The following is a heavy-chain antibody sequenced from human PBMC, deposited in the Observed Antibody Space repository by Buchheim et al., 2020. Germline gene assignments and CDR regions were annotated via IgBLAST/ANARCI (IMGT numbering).Heavy chain of an antibody. Sequence: QVQLVESGGGLVKPGGSLRLSCAASGFTFSDYYMSWIRQAPGKGLEWVSYISSSSSYTNYADSVKSRFTISRDNAKNSLYPQMNSLRAEDTAVYYCARIEVVVAATLPNYFDHGGQGTL. CDR3: ARIEVVVAATLPNYFDH. CDR2: ISSSSSYT. CDR1: GFTFSDYY. J-gene: IGHJ4*02. D-gene: IGHD2-15*01. V-gene: IGHV3-11*06.